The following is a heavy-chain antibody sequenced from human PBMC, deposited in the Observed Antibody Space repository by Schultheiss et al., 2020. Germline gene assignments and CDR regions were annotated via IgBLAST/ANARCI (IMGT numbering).Heavy chain of an antibody. J-gene: IGHJ6*03. Sequence: SETLSLTCAVSGGSISSGGYSWSWIRQPPGKGLEWIGYIYHSGSTYYNPSLKSRVTISVDRSKNQFSLKLSSVTAADTAVYYCARVGYCSSTSCYKKGDYYYYYMDVWGKGTTVTGYS. CDR2: IYHSGST. V-gene: IGHV4-30-2*01. D-gene: IGHD2-2*02. CDR1: GGSISSGGYS. CDR3: ARVGYCSSTSCYKKGDYYYYYMDV.